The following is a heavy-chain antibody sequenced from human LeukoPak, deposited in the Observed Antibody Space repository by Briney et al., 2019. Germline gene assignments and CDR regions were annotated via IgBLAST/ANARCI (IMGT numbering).Heavy chain of an antibody. CDR2: ISGSGGST. J-gene: IGHJ3*02. V-gene: IGHV3-23*01. CDR3: AKDPADYAGLSDAFDI. D-gene: IGHD4-17*01. CDR1: GFTFSSYA. Sequence: PGGSLRLSCAASGFTFSSYAMSWVRQAPGKGLEWVSAISGSGGSTYYADSVKGRFTISRDNSKNTLYLQMNSLRAEDTAVYYCAKDPADYAGLSDAFDIWGQGTMVTVSS.